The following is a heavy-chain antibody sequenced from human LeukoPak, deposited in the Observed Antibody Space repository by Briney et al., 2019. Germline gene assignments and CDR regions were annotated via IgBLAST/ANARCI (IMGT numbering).Heavy chain of an antibody. CDR2: ISYDGSTQ. CDR3: ARGDKAVAFDWFDP. V-gene: IGHV3-30-3*01. D-gene: IGHD6-19*01. J-gene: IGHJ5*02. Sequence: GGSLRLSCTASGFTFSTYAMPWVRQAPVKGLEWVAVISYDGSTQYYADSVKGRFTISRDNSKNTLDLQMNSLRTDDTAVYYCARGDKAVAFDWFDPWGQGTLVSVSS. CDR1: GFTFSTYA.